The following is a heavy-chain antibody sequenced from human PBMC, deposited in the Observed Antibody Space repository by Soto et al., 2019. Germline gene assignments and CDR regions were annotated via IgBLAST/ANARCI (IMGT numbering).Heavy chain of an antibody. CDR3: ARRYGGNFDY. V-gene: IGHV4-59*01. J-gene: IGHJ4*02. D-gene: IGHD3-16*01. Sequence: SETLSLACTVSGGSISSYYWSWIRQPPGKGLEWIGHIYYSGSTNYNPSLKSRVTISVDTSKNQFSLKLSSVTAADTAVYYCARRYGGNFDYWGQGTLVTVSS. CDR1: GGSISSYY. CDR2: IYYSGST.